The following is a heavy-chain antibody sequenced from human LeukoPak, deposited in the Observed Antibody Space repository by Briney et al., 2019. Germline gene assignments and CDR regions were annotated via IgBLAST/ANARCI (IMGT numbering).Heavy chain of an antibody. CDR2: IYYSGST. V-gene: IGHV4-59*01. CDR1: GGSISSYY. J-gene: IGHJ3*02. Sequence: PSETLSLACTVSGGSISSYYWSWIRQPLGKGLELIGYIYYSGSTNYNPSLKSRVTISVDTSKNQFSLKLSSVTAADTAVYYCARGAPWGYDFWSGYTNAFDIWGQGTMVTVSS. D-gene: IGHD3-3*01. CDR3: ARGAPWGYDFWSGYTNAFDI.